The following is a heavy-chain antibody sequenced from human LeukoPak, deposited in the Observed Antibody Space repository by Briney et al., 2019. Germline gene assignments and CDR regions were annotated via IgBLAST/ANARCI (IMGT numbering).Heavy chain of an antibody. Sequence: PGGSLRLSCAASGLAFSAYKMHWVRQAPRKGLVWVSRISTDGYTTDYADFVQGRLTASRDNTKNPWSLEMNSLRAEDTAVYYCVVGGSPGYWGQGTLVTVSS. CDR2: ISTDGYTT. CDR1: GLAFSAYK. V-gene: IGHV3-74*01. CDR3: VVGGSPGY. D-gene: IGHD2-15*01. J-gene: IGHJ4*02.